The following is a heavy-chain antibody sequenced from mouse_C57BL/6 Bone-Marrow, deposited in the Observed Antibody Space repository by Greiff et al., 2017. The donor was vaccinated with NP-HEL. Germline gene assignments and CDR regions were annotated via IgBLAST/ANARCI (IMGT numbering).Heavy chain of an antibody. CDR1: GYTFTSYG. CDR2: IYPRSGNT. J-gene: IGHJ3*01. V-gene: IGHV1-81*01. CDR3: ARPLVYDGYAWFAY. Sequence: VHLVESGAELARPGASVKLSCKASGYTFTSYGISWVKQRTGQGLEWIGEIYPRSGNTYYNEKFKGKATLTADKSSSTAYMELRSLTSEDSAVYFCARPLVYDGYAWFAYWGQGTLVTVSA. D-gene: IGHD2-3*01.